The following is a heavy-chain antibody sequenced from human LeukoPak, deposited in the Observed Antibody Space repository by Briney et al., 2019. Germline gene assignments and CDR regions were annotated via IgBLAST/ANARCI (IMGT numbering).Heavy chain of an antibody. J-gene: IGHJ4*02. Sequence: PGGSLRLSCAASGFTFSSYAMSWVRQAPGKGLEWVSSISDSGGSTLYADSVKGRFTISRDNAKNSLYLQMNSLRAEDTAVYYCAREAPDFDYWGQGTLVTVSS. CDR1: GFTFSSYA. CDR3: AREAPDFDY. V-gene: IGHV3-23*01. CDR2: ISDSGGST.